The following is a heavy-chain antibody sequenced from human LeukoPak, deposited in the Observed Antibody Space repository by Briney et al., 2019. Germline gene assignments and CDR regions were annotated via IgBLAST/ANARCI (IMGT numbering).Heavy chain of an antibody. CDR3: ARMVYGVYYYDIPHDAFDI. V-gene: IGHV3-20*04. CDR2: INWNGGST. Sequence: GGPLRLSCAASGFTFDDYGMSWVRQVPGKGLEWVSGINWNGGSTGNADSVKGRFTISRDNAKNSLYLQMNSLRGEDTALYYCARMVYGVYYYDIPHDAFDIWGQGTMVTVSS. J-gene: IGHJ3*02. D-gene: IGHD3-22*01. CDR1: GFTFDDYG.